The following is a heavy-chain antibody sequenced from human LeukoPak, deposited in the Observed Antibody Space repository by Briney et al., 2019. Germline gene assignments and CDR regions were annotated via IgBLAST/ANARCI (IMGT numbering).Heavy chain of an antibody. CDR3: ARDGMVGATSGRYFDY. D-gene: IGHD1-26*01. V-gene: IGHV4-59*01. CDR2: IYYSGDT. CDR1: DGSISGYS. J-gene: IGHJ4*02. Sequence: SETLSLTCTVSDGSISGYSWSWIRQPPGKGLEWIGYIYYSGDTNYNPSLKNRVTLSVDTSRNQLSLQLSSVTTADTAVYYCARDGMVGATSGRYFDYWGQGTLVTVSS.